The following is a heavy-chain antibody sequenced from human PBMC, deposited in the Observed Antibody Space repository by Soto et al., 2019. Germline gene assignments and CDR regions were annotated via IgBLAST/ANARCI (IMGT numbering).Heavy chain of an antibody. CDR3: ARWWSGSRQGFDP. CDR2: IYYSGST. CDR1: GGSISSSTYY. D-gene: IGHD3-3*01. J-gene: IGHJ5*02. V-gene: IGHV4-39*07. Sequence: SETLSLTCTVSGGSISSSTYYWGWIRQPPGKGLEWIGSIYYSGSTYYNPSLKSRVTISVDTSKNQFSLKLSSVTAADTAVYYCARWWSGSRQGFDPWGQGTLVTVSS.